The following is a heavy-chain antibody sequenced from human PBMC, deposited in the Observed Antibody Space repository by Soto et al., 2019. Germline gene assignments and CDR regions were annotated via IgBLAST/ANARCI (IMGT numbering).Heavy chain of an antibody. CDR2: ISAYTGNT. CDR1: GYTFTSYG. J-gene: IGHJ3*02. V-gene: IGHV1-18*01. D-gene: IGHD4-17*01. Sequence: ASVKVSCKASGYTFTSYGISWVRQAPGQGLECMGWISAYTGNTNYAQKPQGRVTMTRDTSTSTAYMELRSLRFDDTAVYYCAVTTVVTPGAFDIWGQGTMVTVSS. CDR3: AVTTVVTPGAFDI.